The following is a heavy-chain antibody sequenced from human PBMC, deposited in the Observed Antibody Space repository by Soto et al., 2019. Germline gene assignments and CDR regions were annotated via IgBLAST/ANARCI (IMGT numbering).Heavy chain of an antibody. CDR2: IIPIFGTA. CDR3: ARAKGRRYYYYYYGMDV. J-gene: IGHJ6*02. CDR1: GGTSSSYA. V-gene: IGHV1-69*01. Sequence: QVQLVQSGAEVKKPGSSVKVSCKASGGTSSSYAISWVRQAPGQGLEWMGGIIPIFGTANYAQKFQGRVTITADESTSTAYMELSSLRSEDTAVYYCARAKGRRYYYYYYGMDVWGQGTTVTVSS.